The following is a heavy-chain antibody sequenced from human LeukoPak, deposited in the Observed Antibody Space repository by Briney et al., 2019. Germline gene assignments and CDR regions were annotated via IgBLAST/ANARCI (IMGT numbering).Heavy chain of an antibody. Sequence: PGGSLRLSCAASGFTFSRYWMTWVRQAPGKGLEWVANIKEDGNKKYHVDSVKGRFTISRDNAKNSLYLEMNSLRPEDTAVYFCARGEAFCDYWGQGARVTVSS. CDR2: IKEDGNKK. V-gene: IGHV3-7*05. CDR3: ARGEAFCDY. CDR1: GFTFSRYW. J-gene: IGHJ4*02.